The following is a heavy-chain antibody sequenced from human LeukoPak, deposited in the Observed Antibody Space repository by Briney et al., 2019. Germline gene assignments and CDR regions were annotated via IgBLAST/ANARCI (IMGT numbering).Heavy chain of an antibody. CDR3: ARVRLRFLEWFPFDP. CDR2: IYPGDSDT. J-gene: IGHJ5*02. D-gene: IGHD3-3*01. Sequence: GESLKISCKGSGYSFTSYWIGWVRQMPGKGLEWMGIIYPGDSDTRYSPSFQGQVTISADKSISTAYLQWSSLKASDTAMYYCARVRLRFLEWFPFDPWGQGTLATVSS. V-gene: IGHV5-51*01. CDR1: GYSFTSYW.